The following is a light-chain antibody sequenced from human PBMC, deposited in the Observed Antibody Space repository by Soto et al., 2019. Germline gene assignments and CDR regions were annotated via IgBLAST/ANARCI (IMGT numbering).Light chain of an antibody. V-gene: IGLV2-14*01. Sequence: QSALTQPASVSGSPGQSITISCTGTSSDFGAYKYVSWYQQYPGKAPKLMIHEVSNRPSGVSNRFSGSKSGNTASLTISGLQADDEAIYYCASFTSRSTQVFGSGTKVTVL. CDR1: SSDFGAYKY. CDR2: EVS. J-gene: IGLJ1*01. CDR3: ASFTSRSTQV.